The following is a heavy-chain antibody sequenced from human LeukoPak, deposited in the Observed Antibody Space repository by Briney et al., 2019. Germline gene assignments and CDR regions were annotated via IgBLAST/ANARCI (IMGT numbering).Heavy chain of an antibody. CDR3: VRDVSRRIGMDV. V-gene: IGHV3-21*01. CDR1: GFSFNSYT. D-gene: IGHD2/OR15-2a*01. CDR2: ISPVSSYT. Sequence: GGSLRLSCLASGFSFNSYTMNWVREAPGKGLEWVSTISPVSSYTWYAESVKGRFTISRDNPKNSLYLLMDSLRAEDTAVYYCVRDVSRRIGMDVWGQGTTVSVSS. J-gene: IGHJ6*02.